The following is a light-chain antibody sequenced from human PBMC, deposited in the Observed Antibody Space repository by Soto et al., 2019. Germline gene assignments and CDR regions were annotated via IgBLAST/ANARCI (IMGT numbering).Light chain of an antibody. CDR2: WAS. V-gene: IGKV4-1*01. CDR3: QQYYSAPIT. Sequence: DIVVTQSADSLXVXXGXXXXXXXXSXXSGLNSSNNKNYLAWYQQKPGQPPKLLIYWASTRESGVPDRFSGSGSGTEFTLTINSLQTEDVAVYYCQQYYSAPITFGQGTRLEI. J-gene: IGKJ5*01. CDR1: XSGLNSSNNKNY.